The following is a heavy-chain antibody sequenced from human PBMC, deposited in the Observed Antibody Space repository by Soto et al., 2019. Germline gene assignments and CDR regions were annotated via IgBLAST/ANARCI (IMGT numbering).Heavy chain of an antibody. CDR3: ASDSTSGLDY. V-gene: IGHV1-69*04. D-gene: IGHD2-2*01. CDR1: GGSFGIYP. CDR2: VIPILIVA. Sequence: QVQLVQSGAEVKKPGSSVKVSCQTSGGSFGIYPISWVRQAPGQGLEWVGRVIPILIVANYTQKLHGRLTLTADKSTTTAYMELSSLTTEDTAVYYCASDSTSGLDYWGQGTLFSVSP. J-gene: IGHJ4*02.